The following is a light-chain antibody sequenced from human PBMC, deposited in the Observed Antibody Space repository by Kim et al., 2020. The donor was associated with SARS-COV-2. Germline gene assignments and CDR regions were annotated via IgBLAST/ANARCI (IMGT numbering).Light chain of an antibody. J-gene: IGKJ1*01. CDR3: QQSYLTPRT. V-gene: IGKV1-39*01. CDR1: QSIATY. CDR2: AAS. Sequence: DIQMTQSPSSLSASVGDRVTITCRASQSIATYLNWYQHKPGKAPNLLIYAASSLQSGVPSRFSGSGSGTDFTLTISSLQPEDIATYYCQQSYLTPRTFGQGTKVDIK.